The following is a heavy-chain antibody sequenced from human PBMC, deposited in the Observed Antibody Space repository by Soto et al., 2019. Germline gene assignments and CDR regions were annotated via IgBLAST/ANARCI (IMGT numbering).Heavy chain of an antibody. D-gene: IGHD1-26*01. CDR1: GFSFRDYD. J-gene: IGHJ6*01. V-gene: IGHV3-13*05. CDR3: ARAYLGRLPRRADYYSAMDV. Sequence: EVQLVESGGGSVQPGESLRLSCAASGFSFRDYDMHWVRQRKGKGLEFVSALGAARNPYYVGSVKGRFSVSRDNAKNSFFLQTNSLRVDDTAVYFCARAYLGRLPRRADYYSAMDVWGRGTMVTVS. CDR2: LGAARNP.